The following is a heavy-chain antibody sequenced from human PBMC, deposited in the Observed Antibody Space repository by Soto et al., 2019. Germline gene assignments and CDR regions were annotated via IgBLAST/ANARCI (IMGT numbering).Heavy chain of an antibody. D-gene: IGHD3-9*01. J-gene: IGHJ3*02. CDR2: IIPIFGTA. V-gene: IGHV1-69*13. Sequence: EASVKVSCKASGGTFSSYAISWVRQAPGQGLEWMGGIIPIFGTANYAQKFQGRVTITADESTSTAYMELSSLRSEDTAVYYCARGYYDIFPPYAFAIWGQGTMVTVSS. CDR3: ARGYYDIFPPYAFAI. CDR1: GGTFSSYA.